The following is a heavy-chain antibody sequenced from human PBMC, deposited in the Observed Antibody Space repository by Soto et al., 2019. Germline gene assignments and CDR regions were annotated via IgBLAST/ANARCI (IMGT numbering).Heavy chain of an antibody. Sequence: QVQLVESGGGAVQPGRSLGLSCVASGFTFSSYGMHWVRQAPGKGLEWVGTILYDGSYKYYVDSVKGRFTISRDNSKNTVYLQMNSLRPEDTAVYYCAKHDYNNYLDYWGQGTLVTVSS. CDR1: GFTFSSYG. CDR2: ILYDGSYK. CDR3: AKHDYNNYLDY. V-gene: IGHV3-30*18. J-gene: IGHJ4*02. D-gene: IGHD3-16*01.